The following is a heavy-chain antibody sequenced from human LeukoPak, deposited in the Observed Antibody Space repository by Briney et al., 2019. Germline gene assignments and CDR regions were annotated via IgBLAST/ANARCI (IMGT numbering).Heavy chain of an antibody. Sequence: KTSETLSLTCAVYGGSFSGYYWSWIRQPPGKGLEWIGEINHSGSTNYNPSLKSRVTISVDTSKNQFSLKLSSVTAADTAVYYCARASKVPYYYMDVWGKGTTVTVSS. CDR1: GGSFSGYY. V-gene: IGHV4-34*01. CDR2: INHSGST. J-gene: IGHJ6*03. CDR3: ARASKVPYYYMDV.